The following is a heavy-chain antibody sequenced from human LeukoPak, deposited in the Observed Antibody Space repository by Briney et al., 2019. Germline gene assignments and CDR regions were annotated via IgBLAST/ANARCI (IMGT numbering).Heavy chain of an antibody. D-gene: IGHD1-26*01. J-gene: IGHJ5*02. Sequence: PSWTLSLTCGASGGSITTTNLWSCVRQPPGGGLEGIGEISLRGRTHYNPSLKSRVNISIDESKNPLYLGLAYVTAANTAVYYCSRESGPYCPFGHWGQGTLVAVTS. CDR1: GGSITTTNL. CDR2: ISLRGRT. V-gene: IGHV4-4*02. CDR3: SRESGPYCPFGH.